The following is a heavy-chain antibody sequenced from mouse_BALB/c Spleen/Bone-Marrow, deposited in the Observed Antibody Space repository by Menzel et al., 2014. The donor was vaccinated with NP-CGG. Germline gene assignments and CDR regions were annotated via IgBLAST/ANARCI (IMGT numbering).Heavy chain of an antibody. CDR3: ARWLLPYGLDY. CDR1: GFNIKDTY. Sequence: VQPKESGAELVKPGASVKLSCTAFGFNIKDTYMHWVKQRPEQGLEWIGRIDPANGNTKYDPKFQGKATITADTSSNTAYLQLSSLTSEDTAVYYCARWLLPYGLDYWGQGTSVTVSS. J-gene: IGHJ4*01. D-gene: IGHD2-3*01. V-gene: IGHV14-3*02. CDR2: IDPANGNT.